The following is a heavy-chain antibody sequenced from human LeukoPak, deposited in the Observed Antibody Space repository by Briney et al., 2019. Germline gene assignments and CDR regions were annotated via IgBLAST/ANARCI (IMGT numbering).Heavy chain of an antibody. Sequence: PGGSLRLSCAASRFTFSLFAMHWVSQAQGKGLEWVSAISGSGGATYHADADSVKGRFTISRDNSKNALYLEINNLRAEDTAVYYCAKDGYYYDSSGHFDYWGQGTPVTVSS. CDR3: AKDGYYYDSSGHFDY. J-gene: IGHJ4*02. D-gene: IGHD3-22*01. CDR1: RFTFSLFA. CDR2: ISGSGGAT. V-gene: IGHV3-23*01.